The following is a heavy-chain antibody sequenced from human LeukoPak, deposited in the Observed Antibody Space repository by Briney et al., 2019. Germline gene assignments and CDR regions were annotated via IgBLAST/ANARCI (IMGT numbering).Heavy chain of an antibody. Sequence: PGGTLRLSCAASGFTFSRYGVSWVRQAPGKGLEWVSAISGRGGSTYYADSVKGRFTIYRDKSKNTLYLQINSLRDEDTAVYYCATDHLPGIVVADRDYWGQGTLVTVSS. V-gene: IGHV3-23*01. CDR3: ATDHLPGIVVADRDY. D-gene: IGHD6-19*01. CDR1: GFTFSRYG. CDR2: ISGRGGST. J-gene: IGHJ4*02.